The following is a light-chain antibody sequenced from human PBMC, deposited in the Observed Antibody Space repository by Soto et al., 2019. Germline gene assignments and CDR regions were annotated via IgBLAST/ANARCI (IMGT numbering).Light chain of an antibody. CDR2: DAS. CDR1: QDISNH. CDR3: QQYYNLPIT. Sequence: DIQMTQSPSSLSASVGDRVTITCQASQDISNHLNWYQQKPGKAPKLLIYDASNLETGVPSRFSGSGSGTDFTVTISSLQPEDFATYSCQQYYNLPITFGRGTRLEIK. V-gene: IGKV1-33*01. J-gene: IGKJ5*01.